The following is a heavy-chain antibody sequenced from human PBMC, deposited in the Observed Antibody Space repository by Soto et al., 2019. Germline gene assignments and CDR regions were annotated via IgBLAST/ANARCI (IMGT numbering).Heavy chain of an antibody. V-gene: IGHV3-30-3*01. J-gene: IGHJ3*02. CDR1: GFTFSNYA. D-gene: IGHD3-22*01. Sequence: QVQLVESGGGVVQPGRSLRLSCAASGFTFSNYAMHWVRQGPGKGLEWVAVISHDGSNKYYADSVKGRFTISRDNSKNTLYLQMNSLRAEDTAVYYCARAVMIVVVITPDAFDIWGQGTMVTVSS. CDR3: ARAVMIVVVITPDAFDI. CDR2: ISHDGSNK.